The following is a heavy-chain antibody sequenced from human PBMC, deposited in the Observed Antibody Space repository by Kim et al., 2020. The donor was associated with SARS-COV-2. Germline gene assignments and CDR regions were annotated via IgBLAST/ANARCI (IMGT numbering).Heavy chain of an antibody. CDR3: ARGNRRDGYKSDY. J-gene: IGHJ4*02. Sequence: NPSLKSRVTISVDTSKNQFALKLSSVTAADTAVYYCARGNRRDGYKSDYWGQGTLVTVSS. V-gene: IGHV4-34*01. D-gene: IGHD5-12*01.